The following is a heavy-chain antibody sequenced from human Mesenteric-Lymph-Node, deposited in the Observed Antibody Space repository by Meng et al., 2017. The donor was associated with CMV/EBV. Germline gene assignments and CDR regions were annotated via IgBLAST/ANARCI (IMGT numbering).Heavy chain of an antibody. D-gene: IGHD1-26*01. J-gene: IGHJ3*02. V-gene: IGHV3-21*01. CDR2: ISGDSIYM. Sequence: GGSLRLSCAASGFTFSGFGFNWVRQAPGKGLEWVSSISGDSIYMYYTDSVKGRFTISRDNADNSLFLQMNSLRVEDTAVYYCTRLGPIEAFDIWGLGTLVTVSS. CDR1: GFTFSGFG. CDR3: TRLGPIEAFDI.